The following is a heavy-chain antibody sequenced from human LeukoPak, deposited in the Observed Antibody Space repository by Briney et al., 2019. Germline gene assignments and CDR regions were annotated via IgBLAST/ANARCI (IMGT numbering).Heavy chain of an antibody. J-gene: IGHJ4*02. D-gene: IGHD6-6*01. CDR2: IKQDGSEK. V-gene: IGHV3-7*01. CDR3: AGAARPYYLDY. Sequence: GGSLRLSCAASGFTFSSYWMSWVRQAPGKGLEWVANIKQDGSEKYYVDSVKGRFTISRDNAKNSLYLQMNSLRAEDTAVYYCAGAARPYYLDYWGQGTLVTVSS. CDR1: GFTFSSYW.